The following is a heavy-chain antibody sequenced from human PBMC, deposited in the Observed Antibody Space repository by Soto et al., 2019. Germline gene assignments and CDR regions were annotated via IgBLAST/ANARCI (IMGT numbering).Heavy chain of an antibody. CDR2: IYYSGTT. CDR3: ARRFDY. Sequence: SETLSLTCTVSGGSISSGDYYWSWIRQPPGKGLEWIRYIYYSGTTDYNPSLKSRVTISIDTSKNQLSLKVNSVTAADTAVYYCARRFDYWGQGTLVTVSS. V-gene: IGHV4-30-4*01. CDR1: GGSISSGDYY. J-gene: IGHJ4*02.